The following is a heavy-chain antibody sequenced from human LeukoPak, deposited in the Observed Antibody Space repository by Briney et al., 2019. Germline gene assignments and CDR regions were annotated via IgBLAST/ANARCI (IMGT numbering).Heavy chain of an antibody. V-gene: IGHV1-2*02. Sequence: ASVKVSCKASGYTFTVYYMHWVRQAPGQGLEWMGWINPNSGGTNYAQKFQGRVTMTRDTSISTDYMELSRLRSDDTAVYYCARLLIAAAGTGWGQGTLVTVSS. J-gene: IGHJ4*02. CDR2: INPNSGGT. CDR3: ARLLIAAAGTG. D-gene: IGHD6-13*01. CDR1: GYTFTVYY.